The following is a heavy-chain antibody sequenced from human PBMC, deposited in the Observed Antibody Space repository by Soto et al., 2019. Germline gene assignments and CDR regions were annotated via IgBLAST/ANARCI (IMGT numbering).Heavy chain of an antibody. J-gene: IGHJ6*02. CDR3: ARDTSPRITIFGVVIGIGMGV. D-gene: IGHD3-3*01. Sequence: VASVKVSCKSSGYTFTSYGISWVRQAPGQGLEWMGWISAYNGNTNYAQKLQGRVTMTTDTSTSTAYMELRSLRSDDTAVYYCARDTSPRITIFGVVIGIGMGVWGQGTTVTVSS. V-gene: IGHV1-18*01. CDR2: ISAYNGNT. CDR1: GYTFTSYG.